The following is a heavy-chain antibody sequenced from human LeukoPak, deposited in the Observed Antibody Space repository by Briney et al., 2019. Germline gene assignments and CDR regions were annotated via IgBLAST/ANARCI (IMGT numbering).Heavy chain of an antibody. Sequence: PGRSLRLSCAASGFTFSSYGMHWVRQAPGKGLEWVAVISYDGSNKYYADSVKGRFTISRDNSKNTLYLQMNSLRAEDTAVYYCAKDRHVVVPAAMVDWGQGTPVTVSS. CDR2: ISYDGSNK. CDR3: AKDRHVVVPAAMVD. V-gene: IGHV3-30*18. J-gene: IGHJ4*02. D-gene: IGHD2-2*01. CDR1: GFTFSSYG.